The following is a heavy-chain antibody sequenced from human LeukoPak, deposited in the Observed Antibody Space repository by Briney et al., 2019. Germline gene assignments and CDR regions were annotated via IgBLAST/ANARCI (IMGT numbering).Heavy chain of an antibody. V-gene: IGHV4-39*01. J-gene: IGHJ4*02. CDR2: MHHSGST. D-gene: IGHD2-2*02. CDR3: ARHAYCSSTSCYIDY. CDR1: GSSLSTSGMR. Sequence: SGPTLVNPTQTLTLTCTFSGSSLSTSGMRVSWIRQPPGKGLEWIGSMHHSGSTSYNPSLTSRVTISLDTSKNQFFLKLRFVTAADTAVYYCARHAYCSSTSCYIDYWGQGTLVTVSS.